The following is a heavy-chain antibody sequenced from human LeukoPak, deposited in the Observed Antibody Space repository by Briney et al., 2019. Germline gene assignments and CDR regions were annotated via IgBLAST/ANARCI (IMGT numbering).Heavy chain of an antibody. CDR3: ARLPIAARPGY. V-gene: IGHV3-23*01. CDR2: ISGSGSGGST. J-gene: IGHJ4*02. D-gene: IGHD6-6*01. CDR1: GFTFSSSA. Sequence: PGGSLRLSCAASGFTFSSSAMSWVRQAPGKGLEWVSSISGSGSGGSTYYADSVKGRFTISRDNSKNTLYLQMNSLRAEDTAVYYCARLPIAARPGYWGQGTLVTVSS.